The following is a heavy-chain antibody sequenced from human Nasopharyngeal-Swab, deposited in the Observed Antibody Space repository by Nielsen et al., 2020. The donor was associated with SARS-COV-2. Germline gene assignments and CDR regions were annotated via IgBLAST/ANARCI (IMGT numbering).Heavy chain of an antibody. CDR2: ISSSGSTI. D-gene: IGHD5-12*01. CDR1: GFTFSSYE. V-gene: IGHV3-48*03. CDR3: ARDGRGYDYGGGLD. J-gene: IGHJ4*02. Sequence: GESLKISCAASGFTFSSYEMNWVRQAPGKGLEWVSYISSSGSTIYYADSVKGRFTISRDNAKNSLYLQMNSLRAEDTAVYYCARDGRGYDYGGGLDWGQGTLVTVSS.